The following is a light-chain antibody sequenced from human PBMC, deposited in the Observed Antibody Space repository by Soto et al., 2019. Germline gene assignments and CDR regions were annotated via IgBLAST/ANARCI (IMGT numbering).Light chain of an antibody. CDR1: QNIGGSY. Sequence: EIVLTQSPGTLSLPPGERATLSCRASQNIGGSYLAWYQQKPGQAPRLLIYDVSSRATGIPDRFSGSGSGIDFTLTISRLEPEDFAVYYCQHYVTSPATFGQGTKVEVK. V-gene: IGKV3-20*01. J-gene: IGKJ1*01. CDR3: QHYVTSPAT. CDR2: DVS.